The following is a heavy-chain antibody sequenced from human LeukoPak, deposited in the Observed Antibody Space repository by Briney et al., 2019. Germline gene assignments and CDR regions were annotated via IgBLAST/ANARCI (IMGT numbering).Heavy chain of an antibody. D-gene: IGHD3-22*01. CDR2: IYTSGST. V-gene: IGHV4-61*02. Sequence: PSETLSLTCTVSGGSISSGSYYWSWIRQSAGKGLEWIGRIYTSGSTNYNPSLKSRVTISVDTSKNQFSLKLSSVTAADTAVYYGAREPMLSSGYYWFDPWGQGTLVTVSS. CDR3: AREPMLSSGYYWFDP. CDR1: GGSISSGSYY. J-gene: IGHJ5*02.